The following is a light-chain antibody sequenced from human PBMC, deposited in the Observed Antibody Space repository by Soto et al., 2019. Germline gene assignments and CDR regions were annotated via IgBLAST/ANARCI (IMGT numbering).Light chain of an antibody. CDR2: AAS. J-gene: IGKJ2*01. CDR1: KSISSN. V-gene: IGKV3-15*01. Sequence: DIVMTQSPATLSLSPGERATLSCRASKSISSNLAWYQHKPGQAPRLLIYAASTRASGIPARFSGGGSGTESSLTITSLQSEDFAIYYCQQYKNWPPMYTFGQGTRLEI. CDR3: QQYKNWPPMYT.